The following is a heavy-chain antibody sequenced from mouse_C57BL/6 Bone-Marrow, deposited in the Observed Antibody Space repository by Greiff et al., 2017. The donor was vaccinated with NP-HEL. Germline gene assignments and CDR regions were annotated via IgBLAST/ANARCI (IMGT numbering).Heavy chain of an antibody. CDR2: ISSGSSTI. J-gene: IGHJ4*01. CDR3: ARRYRGLYYYAMDY. D-gene: IGHD2-12*01. V-gene: IGHV5-17*01. CDR1: GFTFSDYG. Sequence: EVMLVESGGGLVKPGGSLKLSCAASGFTFSDYGMHWVRQAPEKGLEWVAYISSGSSTIYYADTVKGRFTISRANAKNTRFRQLTNLRSEETAMYYCARRYRGLYYYAMDYWGQGTSVTVSS.